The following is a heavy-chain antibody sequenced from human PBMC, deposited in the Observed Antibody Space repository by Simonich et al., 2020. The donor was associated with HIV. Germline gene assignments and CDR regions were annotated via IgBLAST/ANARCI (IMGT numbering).Heavy chain of an antibody. CDR2: SSWNSGSI. V-gene: IGHV3-9*01. CDR3: AKDKGAYYGSGSPVY. D-gene: IGHD3-10*01. Sequence: EVQLVESGGGLVQPGRSLRLSCAASGFTFDDYAMHWVRQAPGKSLEWVSGSSWNSGSIGYADSVKGRFTISRDNAKNSLYLQMNSLRAEDTALYYCAKDKGAYYGSGSPVYWGQGTLVTVSS. J-gene: IGHJ4*02. CDR1: GFTFDDYA.